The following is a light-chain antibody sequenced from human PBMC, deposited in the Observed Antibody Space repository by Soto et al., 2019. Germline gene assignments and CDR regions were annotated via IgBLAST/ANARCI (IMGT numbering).Light chain of an antibody. CDR2: SNN. Sequence: QSALTQPPSASGTPGQRVTISCSGSRSSVGSNTVNWYQHLPGTAPKLLIHSNNHRPSGVPDRFSASKAGASASLAISGLQSEDEGDYYCAAWDASLGGFYVFGSGTKVTVL. J-gene: IGLJ1*01. CDR3: AAWDASLGGFYV. CDR1: RSSVGSNT. V-gene: IGLV1-44*01.